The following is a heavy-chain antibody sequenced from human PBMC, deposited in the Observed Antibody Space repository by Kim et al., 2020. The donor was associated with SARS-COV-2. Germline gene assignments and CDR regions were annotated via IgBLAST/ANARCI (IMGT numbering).Heavy chain of an antibody. J-gene: IGHJ3*02. V-gene: IGHV3-53*01. D-gene: IGHD2-15*01. Sequence: RFTSSRENSKNTLYLQMNSLRAEDTAVYYCARDRGHRCSGGSCYLSAFDIWGQGTMVTVSS. CDR3: ARDRGHRCSGGSCYLSAFDI.